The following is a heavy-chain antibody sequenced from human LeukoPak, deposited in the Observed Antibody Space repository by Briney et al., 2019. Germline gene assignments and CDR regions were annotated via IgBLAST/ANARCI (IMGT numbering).Heavy chain of an antibody. D-gene: IGHD4-11*01. J-gene: IGHJ4*02. CDR2: IYYSGST. CDR1: GGSISSSSYY. V-gene: IGHV4-39*07. Sequence: SETLSLTCTVSGGSISSSSYYWGWIRQPPGKGLEWIGSIYYSGSTYYNPSLKSRVTISVDTSKNQFSLKLSSVTAADTAVYYCARAFYSNCFDYWGQGTLVTVSS. CDR3: ARAFYSNCFDY.